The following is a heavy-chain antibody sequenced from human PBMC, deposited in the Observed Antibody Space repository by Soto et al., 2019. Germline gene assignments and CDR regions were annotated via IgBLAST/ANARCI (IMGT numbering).Heavy chain of an antibody. D-gene: IGHD6-19*01. CDR1: GGSITSFY. CDR2: IYYNGNT. V-gene: IGHV4-59*01. J-gene: IGHJ4*02. CDR3: TRGSSGWCPRPVDY. Sequence: QVQLRETGPGLVKPSETLSLTCTVSGGSITSFYWSWVRQPPGKGLEWMGYIYYNGNTNYNPSLNRRVTISVDTSKYQFSMILSSVTAADTAVYYCTRGSSGWCPRPVDYWGQGTLVTVSS.